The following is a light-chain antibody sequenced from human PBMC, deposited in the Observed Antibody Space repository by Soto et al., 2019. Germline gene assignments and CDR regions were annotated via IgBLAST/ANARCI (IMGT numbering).Light chain of an antibody. Sequence: SALTQPASVSGSPGQSITISCTGRGSDVGVYNYVSGYQHTPSKRAKLLIYDVSKRPSGVSNRFSGSKSGNTASLTISGLQAEDDADYYCSSYTSSITVLFGGGTKLTVL. J-gene: IGLJ2*01. CDR2: DVS. CDR1: GSDVGVYNY. CDR3: SSYTSSITVL. V-gene: IGLV2-14*01.